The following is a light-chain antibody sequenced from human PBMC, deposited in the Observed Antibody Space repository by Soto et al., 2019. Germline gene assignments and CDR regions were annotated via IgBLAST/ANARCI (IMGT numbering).Light chain of an antibody. CDR2: EAS. CDR1: QSISRW. CDR3: QQFNSYPCT. Sequence: DIHITHSPSTLSSSLVDRVTITCRASQSISRWLAWFQQKPGKAPKLLIYEASNMAAGVPTRFSGSGSGTEFTLTISRLQPEDFATYYCQQFNSYPCTFGQGTKVDIK. J-gene: IGKJ1*01. V-gene: IGKV1-5*03.